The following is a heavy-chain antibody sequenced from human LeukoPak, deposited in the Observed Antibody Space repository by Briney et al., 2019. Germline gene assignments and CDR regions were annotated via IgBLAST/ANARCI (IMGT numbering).Heavy chain of an antibody. CDR2: IYPGDSDT. V-gene: IGHV5-51*01. Sequence: GESLKISCKGSGSSFTSYWIGWGRQLPGKGLEGMGIIYPGDSDTRYSPSLQGQVTISADKSISTAYLQWSSLKASDTAMYYCARDPSGNYEYYFDYWGQGTLVTVSS. CDR1: GSSFTSYW. CDR3: ARDPSGNYEYYFDY. J-gene: IGHJ4*02. D-gene: IGHD1-26*01.